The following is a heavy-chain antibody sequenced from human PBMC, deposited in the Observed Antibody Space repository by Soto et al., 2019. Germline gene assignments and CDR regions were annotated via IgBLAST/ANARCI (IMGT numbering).Heavy chain of an antibody. CDR1: GGSINDYNYY. CDR2: VYHTGNT. CDR3: ARRSAVTLVRGVTSPWDT. V-gene: IGHV4-39*01. D-gene: IGHD3-10*01. Sequence: SDALSLISTVSGGSINDYNYYWGWVRQSPAKGLEWIATVYHTGNTYYNPSLRSRVTISADTSRDQFSLKLTSVTAADTAVYYCARRSAVTLVRGVTSPWDTWGPGTVVTVSS. J-gene: IGHJ5*02.